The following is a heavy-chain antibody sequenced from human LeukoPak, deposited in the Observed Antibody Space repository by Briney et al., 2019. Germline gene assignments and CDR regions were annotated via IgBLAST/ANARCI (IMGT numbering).Heavy chain of an antibody. CDR3: ARDRSSGYYERLFDY. D-gene: IGHD3-22*01. J-gene: IGHJ4*02. CDR1: DDSINNYY. V-gene: IGHV4-59*12. CDR2: AHYSGNT. Sequence: SETLSLTCTVSDDSINNYYWNWIRQPPGKGLEWLGFAHYSGNTNYNPSLQSRVTISIDTSKSQFSLKLSSVTAADTAVYYCARDRSSGYYERLFDYWGQGTLVTVSS.